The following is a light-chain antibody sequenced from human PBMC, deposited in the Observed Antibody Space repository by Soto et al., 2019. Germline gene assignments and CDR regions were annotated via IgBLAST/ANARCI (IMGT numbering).Light chain of an antibody. Sequence: DIQVTHSGSTLCASXAARVTFTXXASQSISSWLAWYQQKPGKAPKLLLYDASTLQSGVPSRFSGSGSGTDFTLTISRLHPDDFATYYCQQYNTYPWTFGQGTKVDIK. CDR3: QQYNTYPWT. J-gene: IGKJ1*01. V-gene: IGKV1-5*01. CDR1: QSISSW. CDR2: DAS.